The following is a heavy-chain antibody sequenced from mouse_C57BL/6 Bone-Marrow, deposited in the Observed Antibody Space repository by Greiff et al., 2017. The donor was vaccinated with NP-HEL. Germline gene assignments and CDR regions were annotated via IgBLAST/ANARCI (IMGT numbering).Heavy chain of an antibody. D-gene: IGHD1-1*01. CDR1: GYTFTSYW. V-gene: IGHV1-55*01. Sequence: QVQLQQPGAELVKPGASVTMSCKASGYTFTSYWITWVKQRPGQGLEWIGDIYPGSGSTNYNEKFTSKATLTVDTSSSTAYMQLSSLTSEDSAVYYCASLITTVVAMRYFDVWGTGTTVTVSS. CDR3: ASLITTVVAMRYFDV. CDR2: IYPGSGST. J-gene: IGHJ1*03.